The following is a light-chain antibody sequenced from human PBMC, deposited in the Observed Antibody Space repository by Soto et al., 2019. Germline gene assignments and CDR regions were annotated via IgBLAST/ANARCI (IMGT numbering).Light chain of an antibody. J-gene: IGKJ4*01. CDR3: QQYGRLPLS. CDR2: GAS. Sequence: EILLTQSPGTLSLSPGDRATLSCRASQSLTNSFLAWYQQQPGQAPRLLISGASIRATDIPDRFSGSGSGTDFTLTISRLEPEDFAVYFCQQYGRLPLSFGGGPRWRS. V-gene: IGKV3-20*01. CDR1: QSLTNSF.